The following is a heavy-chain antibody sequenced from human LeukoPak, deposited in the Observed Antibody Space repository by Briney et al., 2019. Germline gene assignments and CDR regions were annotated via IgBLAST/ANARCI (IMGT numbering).Heavy chain of an antibody. CDR2: IRYDGSNK. Sequence: GGSLRLSCAASGFTFSSYGMHWVRQAPGKGLEWVAFIRYDGSNKYYADSVKGRFTISRDNSKNTLYLQMNSLRAEDTAVYYCARDGITIFGVVKFDYWGQGTLVTVSS. D-gene: IGHD3-3*01. CDR3: ARDGITIFGVVKFDY. J-gene: IGHJ4*02. V-gene: IGHV3-30*02. CDR1: GFTFSSYG.